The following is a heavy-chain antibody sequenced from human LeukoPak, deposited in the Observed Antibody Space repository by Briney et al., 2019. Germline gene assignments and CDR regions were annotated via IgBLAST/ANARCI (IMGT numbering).Heavy chain of an antibody. Sequence: PGGSLRLSCAASGFTFSSYEMNWVRQAPGKGLEWVSYISSSGSTIYYADSVKGRFTISRDNSKNTLYLRMNSLRAEDTAVYYCAKAQGFGSQWLVLNYYGMDVWGQGTTVTVS. D-gene: IGHD6-19*01. J-gene: IGHJ6*02. CDR3: AKAQGFGSQWLVLNYYGMDV. V-gene: IGHV3-48*03. CDR2: ISSSGSTI. CDR1: GFTFSSYE.